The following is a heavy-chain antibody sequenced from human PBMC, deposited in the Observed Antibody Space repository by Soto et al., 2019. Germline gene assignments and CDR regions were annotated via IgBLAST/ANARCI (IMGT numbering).Heavy chain of an antibody. CDR2: ISSTTSYI. D-gene: IGHD3-22*01. CDR1: GFTFSSYS. V-gene: IGHV3-21*01. J-gene: IGHJ6*02. Sequence: EVQLVESGGGLVKPGGSLRLSVEASGFTFSSYSMNWVRQAPGEGLEWVPSISSTTSYIYYADSVKGRFTISRDNAKNSLFLQMNSLRAEDTAVYYCARVDGYYDSSGYPREYGMDVWGQGTTVTVSS. CDR3: ARVDGYYDSSGYPREYGMDV.